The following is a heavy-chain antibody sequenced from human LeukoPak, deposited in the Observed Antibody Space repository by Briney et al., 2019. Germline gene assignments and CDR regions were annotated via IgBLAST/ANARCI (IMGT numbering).Heavy chain of an antibody. D-gene: IGHD3-3*01. Sequence: AGGSLRLSCAASGFTFSSYAMSWVRQAPGKGLEWVSAISGSGGSTYYADSVKGRFTISRDNSKNTLYLQMNSLRAEDTAVYYCAKFYDFWSGLAYWGQGTLVTVSS. CDR1: GFTFSSYA. J-gene: IGHJ4*02. V-gene: IGHV3-23*01. CDR3: AKFYDFWSGLAY. CDR2: ISGSGGST.